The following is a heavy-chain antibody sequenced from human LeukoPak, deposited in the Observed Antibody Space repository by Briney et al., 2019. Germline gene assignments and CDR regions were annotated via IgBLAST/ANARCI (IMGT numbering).Heavy chain of an antibody. V-gene: IGHV3-30*18. Sequence: PGRSLRLSCAASGFTFSSYGMHWVRQAPGKGLEWVAVISYDGSNKYYADSVKGRFTISRDNSKNTLYLQMNSLRAEDTAVYYCAKDQPAYSSSWAELDYWGQGTLATVSS. CDR3: AKDQPAYSSSWAELDY. D-gene: IGHD6-13*01. CDR2: ISYDGSNK. J-gene: IGHJ4*02. CDR1: GFTFSSYG.